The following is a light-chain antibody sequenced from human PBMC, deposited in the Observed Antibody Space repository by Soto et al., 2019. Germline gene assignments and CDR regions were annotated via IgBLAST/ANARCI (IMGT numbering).Light chain of an antibody. CDR2: DAS. Sequence: DIQMTQSPSTLSASVGDRVTITCRASQSISSWLAWYQQKPGKAPKVVIYDASSLESGVPSRFSGSGSGTEFSLTISSLQPDDFATYYCQQYNHYWTFGQGTRVEIK. CDR1: QSISSW. CDR3: QQYNHYWT. J-gene: IGKJ1*01. V-gene: IGKV1-5*01.